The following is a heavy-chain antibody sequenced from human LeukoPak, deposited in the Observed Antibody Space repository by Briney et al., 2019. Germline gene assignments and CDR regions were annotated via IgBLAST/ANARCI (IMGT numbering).Heavy chain of an antibody. Sequence: ASVKVSCKVSGYTSPFYGITWVRQAPGQGLEWMGWISAYNGNTNYAQKLQGRVTMTTDTSTSTAYMELRSLRSDDTAVYYCARELSSFGAFDIWGQGTMVTVSS. CDR2: ISAYNGNT. D-gene: IGHD6-13*01. CDR1: GYTSPFYG. CDR3: ARELSSFGAFDI. V-gene: IGHV1-18*01. J-gene: IGHJ3*02.